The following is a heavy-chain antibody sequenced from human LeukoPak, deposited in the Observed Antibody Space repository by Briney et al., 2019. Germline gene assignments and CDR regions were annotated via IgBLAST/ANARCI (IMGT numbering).Heavy chain of an antibody. CDR1: GFTFTNYW. CDR3: AKAANYDILTGYPDY. D-gene: IGHD3-9*01. J-gene: IGHJ4*02. Sequence: GGSLRLSCAASGFTFTNYWMSWVRQAPGKGLEWVSGISWNSGSIGYADSVKGRFTISRDNAKNSLYLQMNSLRAEDTALYYCAKAANYDILTGYPDYWGQGTLVTVSS. V-gene: IGHV3-9*01. CDR2: ISWNSGSI.